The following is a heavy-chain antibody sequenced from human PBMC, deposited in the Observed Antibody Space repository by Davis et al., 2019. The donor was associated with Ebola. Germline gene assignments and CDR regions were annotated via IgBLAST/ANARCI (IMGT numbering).Heavy chain of an antibody. V-gene: IGHV3-20*04. J-gene: IGHJ6*02. D-gene: IGHD2-21*02. CDR3: AREYCGGDCYSGPGVGMDV. CDR2: ISWNGGTT. Sequence: GESLKISCAASGFIFDDYGMTWVRQAPGEGLEWVSGISWNGGTTGYADSVKGRFTVSRDNAKNSLYLQMNSLRAEDTAVYYCAREYCGGDCYSGPGVGMDVWGQGTTVTVSS. CDR1: GFIFDDYG.